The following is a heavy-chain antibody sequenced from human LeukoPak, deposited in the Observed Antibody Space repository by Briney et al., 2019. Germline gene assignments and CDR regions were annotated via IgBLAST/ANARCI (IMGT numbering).Heavy chain of an antibody. CDR2: FDPEDGET. CDR1: GYTLTELS. V-gene: IGHV1-24*01. J-gene: IGHJ4*02. CDR3: ARDSWVGDPNSYFDY. D-gene: IGHD3-10*01. Sequence: ASVKVSCKVSGYTLTELSMHWVRQAPGKGLEWMGGFDPEDGETIYAQKFQGRVTMTEDTSTDTAYMELRSLRSDDTAVYYCARDSWVGDPNSYFDYWGQGTLVTVSS.